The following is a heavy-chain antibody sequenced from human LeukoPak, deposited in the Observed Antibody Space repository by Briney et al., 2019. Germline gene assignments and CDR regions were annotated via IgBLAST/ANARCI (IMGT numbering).Heavy chain of an antibody. CDR1: GGSISSYY. V-gene: IGHV4-4*07. CDR3: ARVVYGDYRLPYYYGMDV. Sequence: SETLSLTCTVSGGSISSYYWSWIRQPAGKGLEWIGHIHISGSTNYNPSLKSRVTMSVDTSRNQFSLKLRSVTAADTAVYYCARVVYGDYRLPYYYGMDVWGQGTTVTVSS. D-gene: IGHD4-17*01. CDR2: IHISGST. J-gene: IGHJ6*02.